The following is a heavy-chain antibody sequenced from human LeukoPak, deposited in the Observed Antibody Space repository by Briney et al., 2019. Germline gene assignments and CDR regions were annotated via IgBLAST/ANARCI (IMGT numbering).Heavy chain of an antibody. Sequence: GGSLRLSCAASGLTFSSYGMHWARQAPGKGLEWVAFIRYDGSNKYYADSVKGRFTISRDNSKNTLYLQMNSLRAEDTAVYYCAKDRVFGPSEYYFDYWGQGTLVTVSS. D-gene: IGHD3/OR15-3a*01. CDR2: IRYDGSNK. CDR1: GLTFSSYG. V-gene: IGHV3-30*02. CDR3: AKDRVFGPSEYYFDY. J-gene: IGHJ4*02.